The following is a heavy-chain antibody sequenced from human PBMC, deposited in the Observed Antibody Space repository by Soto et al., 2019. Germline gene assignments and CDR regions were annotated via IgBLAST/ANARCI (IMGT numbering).Heavy chain of an antibody. D-gene: IGHD3-9*01. CDR1: GGSISSYY. CDR2: IYYSGST. Sequence: SETLSLTCTVSGGSISSYYWSWIRQPPGKGLEWIGYIYYSGSTNYNPSLKSRVTISVDTSKNQFSLKLSSVTAADTAVYYCARAPQDDILTGYYKGFWFDPWGQGTLVTVSS. V-gene: IGHV4-59*08. CDR3: ARAPQDDILTGYYKGFWFDP. J-gene: IGHJ5*02.